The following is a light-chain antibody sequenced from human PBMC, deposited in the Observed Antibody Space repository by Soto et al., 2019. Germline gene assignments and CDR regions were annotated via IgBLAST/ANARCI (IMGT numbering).Light chain of an antibody. CDR3: QQHTTWPPEYT. CDR2: GAS. J-gene: IGKJ2*01. Sequence: DIVMTQSPATLSVSPGERATLSCRASQSVRSYLAWYQQKPGQAPRLLIYGASTRTPGTPARFSGSGSGTEFTITISSLQSEDFALYYCQQHTTWPPEYTFGQGTRLEMK. V-gene: IGKV3-15*01. CDR1: QSVRSY.